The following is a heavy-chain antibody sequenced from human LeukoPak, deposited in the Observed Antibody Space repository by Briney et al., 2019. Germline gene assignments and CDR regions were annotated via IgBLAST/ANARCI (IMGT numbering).Heavy chain of an antibody. D-gene: IGHD5-18*01. Sequence: ASVKVSCKASGYTFTSYGISWVRQAPGQGLEWMGWISAYNGNTNYAQKLQGRVTMTEDTSTDTAYMELSSLGSEDTAVYYCATAAPDTAMVNFDYWGQGTLVTVSS. CDR2: ISAYNGNT. J-gene: IGHJ4*02. CDR1: GYTFTSYG. CDR3: ATAAPDTAMVNFDY. V-gene: IGHV1-18*01.